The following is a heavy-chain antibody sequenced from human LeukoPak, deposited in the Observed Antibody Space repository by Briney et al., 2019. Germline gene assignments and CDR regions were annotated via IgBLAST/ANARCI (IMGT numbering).Heavy chain of an antibody. D-gene: IGHD1-26*01. Sequence: ASVKVSCKVSGYTLTELSVHWVRQAPGKGLEWMGGFDPEDGETIYAQKFQGRVTMTEDTSTDTAYMELSSLRSEDTAVYYCATAGTGWEPTTLHYWGQGTLVTVSS. CDR2: FDPEDGET. CDR3: ATAGTGWEPTTLHY. V-gene: IGHV1-24*01. CDR1: GYTLTELS. J-gene: IGHJ4*02.